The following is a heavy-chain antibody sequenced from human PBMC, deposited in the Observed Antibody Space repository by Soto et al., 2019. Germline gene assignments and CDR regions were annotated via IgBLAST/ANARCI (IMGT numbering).Heavy chain of an antibody. CDR2: IYPGDSDT. D-gene: IGHD2-15*01. V-gene: IGHV5-51*01. J-gene: IGHJ4*02. CDR1: GYSFTSYW. Sequence: EVQLVQSGAEVKKPGESLKISCKGSGYSFTSYWIGWVRQMPGKGLEWMGIIYPGDSDTRYSPSFQGQVTISADKSISTAYLQWSSLKASDTAMYYCARLGPYCSGGSCLSNYFDYWGQGTLVTVSS. CDR3: ARLGPYCSGGSCLSNYFDY.